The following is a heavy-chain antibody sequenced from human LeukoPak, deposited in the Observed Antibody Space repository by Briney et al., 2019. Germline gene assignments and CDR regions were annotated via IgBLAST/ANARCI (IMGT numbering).Heavy chain of an antibody. D-gene: IGHD2-15*01. CDR1: GYTFTSYG. CDR2: ISAYNGNT. V-gene: IGHV1-18*01. CDR3: ARDLEGYCSDGSCYASDY. J-gene: IGHJ4*02. Sequence: ASVKVSCKASGYTFTSYGISWVRQAPGQGLEWMGWISAYNGNTNYAQKLQGRVTMTTDTSTSTAYMELRSLRSDDTAVYYCARDLEGYCSDGSCYASDYWGQGTLVTVSS.